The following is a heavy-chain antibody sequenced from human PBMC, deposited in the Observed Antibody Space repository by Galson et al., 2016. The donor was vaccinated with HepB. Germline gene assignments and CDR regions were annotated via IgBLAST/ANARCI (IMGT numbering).Heavy chain of an antibody. CDR1: RFTFSSYW. J-gene: IGHJ4*02. CDR2: ISSSSDNK. D-gene: IGHD1-26*01. V-gene: IGHV3-21*01. Sequence: SLRLSCAASRFTFSSYWMYWVRQAPGKGLEWVSGISSSSDNKVYAESVKGRFTISRDNAKNSLYLQMNSLRAEDTAVYYCARDPSGSLDYWGQGILVTVSS. CDR3: ARDPSGSLDY.